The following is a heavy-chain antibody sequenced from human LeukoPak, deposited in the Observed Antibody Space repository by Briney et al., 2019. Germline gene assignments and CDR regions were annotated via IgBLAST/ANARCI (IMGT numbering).Heavy chain of an antibody. CDR3: AKACRSTSCCIR. V-gene: IGHV3-23*01. D-gene: IGHD2-2*01. Sequence: GRSLRLSCAASGFTFSSYAMSWVRQAPGKGLEWVSAISGSGGSTYYADSVKGRFTISRDNSKNTLYLQMNSLRAEDTAVYYCAKACRSTSCCIRWGQGTLVTVSS. CDR1: GFTFSSYA. J-gene: IGHJ4*02. CDR2: ISGSGGST.